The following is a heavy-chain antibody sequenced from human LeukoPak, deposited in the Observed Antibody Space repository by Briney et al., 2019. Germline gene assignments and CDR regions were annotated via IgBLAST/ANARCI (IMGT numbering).Heavy chain of an antibody. CDR1: GFILSDYW. CDR3: VTERRYSNWDH. D-gene: IGHD4-11*01. CDR2: INQDGSEK. Sequence: GGSLRLSCAPSGFILSDYWLGWIRQAPGKGLEWAAKINQDGSEKYYVGSVKGRFTISRDNAKNSMYLQMDSLRDEDTAVYYCVTERRYSNWDHWGQGTLVTVSS. J-gene: IGHJ4*02. V-gene: IGHV3-7*01.